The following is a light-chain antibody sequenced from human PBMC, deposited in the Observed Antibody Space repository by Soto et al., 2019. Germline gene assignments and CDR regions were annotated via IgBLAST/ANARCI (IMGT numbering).Light chain of an antibody. CDR3: QQRSNWWT. CDR1: QSVSSY. CDR2: DAS. J-gene: IGKJ1*01. Sequence: EIVFTQSPATLSLSPGERATLSCRASQSVSSYLAWYQQKPGQAPRLLIYDASNRATGIPDRFSGSGSGTDFTLTISSLEPEDFAVYYCQQRSNWWTFGQGTKVDIK. V-gene: IGKV3-11*01.